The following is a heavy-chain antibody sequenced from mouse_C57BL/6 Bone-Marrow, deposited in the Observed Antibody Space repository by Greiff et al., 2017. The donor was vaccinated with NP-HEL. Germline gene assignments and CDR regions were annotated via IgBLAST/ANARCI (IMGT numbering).Heavy chain of an antibody. CDR2: ISSGSSTI. Sequence: EVQRVESGGGLVKPGGSLKLSCAASGFTFSDYGMHWVRQAPEKGLEWVAYISSGSSTIYYADTVKGRLPISRDNAKNTLFLQMTSLRSEDTAMYYCARGGSSPHYYFDYWGQGTTLTVSS. V-gene: IGHV5-17*01. CDR3: ARGGSSPHYYFDY. CDR1: GFTFSDYG. J-gene: IGHJ2*01. D-gene: IGHD1-1*01.